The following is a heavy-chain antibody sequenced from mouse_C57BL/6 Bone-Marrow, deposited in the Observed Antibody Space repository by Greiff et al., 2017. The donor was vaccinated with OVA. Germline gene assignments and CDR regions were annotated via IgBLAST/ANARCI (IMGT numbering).Heavy chain of an antibody. J-gene: IGHJ4*01. CDR2: ISSGGSYT. CDR3: ARNYGSRAMDY. CDR1: GFTFSSYG. D-gene: IGHD1-1*01. V-gene: IGHV5-6*01. Sequence: EVKLMESGGDLVKPGGSLKLSCAASGFTFSSYGMSWVRQTPDKRLEWVATISSGGSYTYYPDSVKGRFTISRDNAKNTLYLQMSSLKSEDTAMYYCARNYGSRAMDYWGQGTSVTVSS.